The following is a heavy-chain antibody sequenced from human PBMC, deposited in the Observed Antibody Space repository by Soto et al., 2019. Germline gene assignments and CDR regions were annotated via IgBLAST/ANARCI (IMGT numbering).Heavy chain of an antibody. D-gene: IGHD5-18*01. J-gene: IGHJ4*02. CDR3: ARQSGYSYGEFFDY. Sequence: QLQLQESGPGLVKPSETLSLTCTVSGGSISSSSYYWGWIRQPPGKGPEWIWTFYYSGSTYYNPPLKSRVPISVDTSKNQFSLKLSSVTAADTAVYYCARQSGYSYGEFFDYWGQGTLVTVSS. CDR2: FYYSGST. V-gene: IGHV4-39*01. CDR1: GGSISSSSYY.